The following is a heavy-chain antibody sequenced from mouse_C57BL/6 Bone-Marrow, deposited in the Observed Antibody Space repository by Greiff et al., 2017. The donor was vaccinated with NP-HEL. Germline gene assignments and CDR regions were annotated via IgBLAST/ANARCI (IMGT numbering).Heavy chain of an antibody. CDR3: AREGLLWPFDY. CDR2: IYPGGGYT. D-gene: IGHD2-1*01. J-gene: IGHJ2*01. V-gene: IGHV1-63*01. CDR1: GYTFTNYW. Sequence: VQLQQSGAELVRPGTSVKMSCKASGYTFTNYWIGWAKQRPGHGLEWIGDIYPGGGYTNYNEKFKGKATLTADKSSSTAYMQFSSLTSEDSTIYYCAREGLLWPFDYWGQGTTLTVSS.